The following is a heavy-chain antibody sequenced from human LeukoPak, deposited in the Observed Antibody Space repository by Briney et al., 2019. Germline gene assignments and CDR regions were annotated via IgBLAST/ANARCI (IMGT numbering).Heavy chain of an antibody. Sequence: ASEKVFCKASGYTFTSYGISWVRQAPGQGLEWMGWISAYNGNTNYAQKLQGRVTMTTDTSTSTAYMELRSLRSDDTAVYYCARDSPQWGLIVGWFDPWGQGTLVTVSS. J-gene: IGHJ5*02. CDR2: ISAYNGNT. V-gene: IGHV1-18*01. CDR1: GYTFTSYG. D-gene: IGHD2/OR15-2a*01. CDR3: ARDSPQWGLIVGWFDP.